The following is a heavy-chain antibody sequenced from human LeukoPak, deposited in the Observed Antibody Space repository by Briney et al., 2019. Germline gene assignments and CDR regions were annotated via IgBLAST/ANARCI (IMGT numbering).Heavy chain of an antibody. Sequence: PSETLSLTCTVSGGSISSYYWSWIRQPPGKGLEWIGYIYYSGSTNYNPSLKSRVTISVDTSKNQFSLKLSSVTAADTAVYYCARGVGGDSTFDYRGQGTLVTVSS. D-gene: IGHD2-21*02. CDR3: ARGVGGDSTFDY. J-gene: IGHJ4*02. CDR1: GGSISSYY. V-gene: IGHV4-59*12. CDR2: IYYSGST.